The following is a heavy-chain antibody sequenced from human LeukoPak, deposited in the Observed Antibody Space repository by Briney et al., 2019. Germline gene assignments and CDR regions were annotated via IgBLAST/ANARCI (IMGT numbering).Heavy chain of an antibody. CDR1: GGSISSYY. D-gene: IGHD6-25*01. J-gene: IGHJ6*02. V-gene: IGHV4-59*01. CDR3: GAATAYYYYYGMDV. Sequence: PSETLSLTCTVSGGSISSYYWSWIRQPPGKGLEWIGYIYYSGSTNYIPSLKSRVTISVDTSKNQFSLKLSSVTAAGTAVYYCGAATAYYYYYGMDVWGQGTTVTVSS. CDR2: IYYSGST.